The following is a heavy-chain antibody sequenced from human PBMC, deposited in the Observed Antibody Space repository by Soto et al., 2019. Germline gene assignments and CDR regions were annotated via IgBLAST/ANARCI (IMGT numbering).Heavy chain of an antibody. CDR3: ARSVAGTWFDP. CDR1: GFTFSSYD. CDR2: IGTAGDT. Sequence: GGSLRLSCAASGFTFSSYDMHWVRQATGKGLEWVSGIGTAGDTYYPGSVKGRFTISRENAKNSLYLQMSSLRAGDTAVYYCARSVAGTWFDPWGQGTLVTVSS. J-gene: IGHJ5*02. D-gene: IGHD6-19*01. V-gene: IGHV3-13*01.